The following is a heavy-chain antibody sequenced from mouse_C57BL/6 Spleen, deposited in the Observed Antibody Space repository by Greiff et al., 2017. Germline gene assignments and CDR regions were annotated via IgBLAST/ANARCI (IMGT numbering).Heavy chain of an antibody. J-gene: IGHJ4*01. V-gene: IGHV5-4*01. D-gene: IGHD2-1*01. CDR2: ISDGGSYT. CDR1: GFTFSSYA. CDR3: ARDRIYYGNYDAMDY. Sequence: EVKVVESGGGLVKPGGSLKLSCAASGFTFSSYAMSWVRQTPEKRLEWVATISDGGSYTYYPDNVKGRFTISRDNAKNNLYLQMSHLKSEDTAMYYCARDRIYYGNYDAMDYWGQGTSLPFSS.